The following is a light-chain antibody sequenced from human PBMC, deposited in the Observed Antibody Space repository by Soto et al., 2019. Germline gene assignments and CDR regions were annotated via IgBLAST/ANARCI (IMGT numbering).Light chain of an antibody. CDR2: DVS. CDR3: QQYETSPRT. J-gene: IGKJ1*01. V-gene: IGKV3D-11*03. CDR1: QYINTR. Sequence: IVLTPSPASLSSFPGARVPLSCRASQYINTRLAWYQHRPGQAPRLLIYDVSNRASGIPARFSGSGSGTDFTLTISRLEPEDFAVYYCQQYETSPRTFGQGTKVDIK.